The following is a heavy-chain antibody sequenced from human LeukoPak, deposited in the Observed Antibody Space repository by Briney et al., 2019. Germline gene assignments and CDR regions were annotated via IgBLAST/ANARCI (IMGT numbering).Heavy chain of an antibody. CDR2: IYYSGST. CDR3: AREGEYCSSTSCYFDY. D-gene: IGHD2-2*01. CDR1: GGSISSYY. Sequence: SETLSLTCTVSGGSISSYYWSWIRQPPGKGLEWIGYIYYSGSTNYNPSLKSRVTISVDTSKNQFSLKPSSVTAADTAVYYCAREGEYCSSTSCYFDYWGQGTLVTVSS. J-gene: IGHJ4*02. V-gene: IGHV4-59*01.